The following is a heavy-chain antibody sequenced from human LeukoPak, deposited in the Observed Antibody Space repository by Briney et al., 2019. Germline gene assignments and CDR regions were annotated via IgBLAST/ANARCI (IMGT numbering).Heavy chain of an antibody. D-gene: IGHD3-10*01. CDR2: MVTDGTST. CDR1: GFTFSSYW. CDR3: AGFGQLFR. J-gene: IGHJ4*02. V-gene: IGHV3-74*01. Sequence: QPGGSLRLSCAASGFTFSSYWMHWVRQAPGKGLVWVSLMVTDGTSTSYADSVKGRFTISRDNAKNTLYLKMNSLRVEDTAVYYCAGFGQLFRWGQGTLVTVSS.